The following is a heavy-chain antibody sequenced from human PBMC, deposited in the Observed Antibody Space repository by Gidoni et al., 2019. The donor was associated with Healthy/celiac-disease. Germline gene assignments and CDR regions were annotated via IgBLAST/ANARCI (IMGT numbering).Heavy chain of an antibody. CDR1: GYSISSGYY. CDR2: IYHRGST. D-gene: IGHD6-13*01. J-gene: IGHJ5*01. CDR3: ARESGDYSSSWFDY. V-gene: IGHV4-38-2*02. Sequence: QVQLQESGPGLVKPSETLSLTCTVSGYSISSGYYWGWIRQPPGKGLEWIGSIYHRGSTYYNPSLKRRVTISVDTSKNQFSLKLSSVTAADTAVYYCARESGDYSSSWFDYWGQGTLVTVSS.